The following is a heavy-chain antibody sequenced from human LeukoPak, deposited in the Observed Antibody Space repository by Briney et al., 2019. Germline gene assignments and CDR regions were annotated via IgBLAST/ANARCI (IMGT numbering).Heavy chain of an antibody. CDR3: ARDPNGNYVGAFEM. Sequence: GGSLRLSCAASGFSFSSFTMMWVRQAPGMGLELISAILSGGDVFFYGDSVRGRFTISRDDSTNTLFLQMNNLRADDSAVYYCARDPNGNYVGAFEMWGPGTTVTVSS. D-gene: IGHD4-17*01. CDR2: ILSGGDVF. CDR1: GFSFSSFT. J-gene: IGHJ3*02. V-gene: IGHV3-23*01.